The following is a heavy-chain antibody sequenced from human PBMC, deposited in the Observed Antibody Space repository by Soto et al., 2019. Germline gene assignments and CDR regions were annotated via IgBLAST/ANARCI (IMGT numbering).Heavy chain of an antibody. Sequence: SQTLSLTCAISGDSVSSNSAAWNWIRQSPSRGLEWLGRTYYRSKWYNDYAVSVKSRITINPDTSKNQFSLQLNSVTPEDTAVYYCGRGAIAAAGTRIDYWGQGALVTVS. CDR1: GDSVSSNSAA. D-gene: IGHD6-13*01. CDR2: TYYRSKWYN. J-gene: IGHJ4*02. V-gene: IGHV6-1*01. CDR3: GRGAIAAAGTRIDY.